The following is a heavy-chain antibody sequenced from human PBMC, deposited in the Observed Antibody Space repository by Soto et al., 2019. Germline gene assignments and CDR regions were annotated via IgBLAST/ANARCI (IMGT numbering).Heavy chain of an antibody. CDR3: AKVSRKGSAIDFDY. V-gene: IGHV1-8*01. CDR1: GYTFSNYD. Sequence: QVQLVQSGAELKKPGASVKVSCKASGYTFSNYDMNWVRQATGQGPEWIGWVNPNNGDTGYAQKFQGRVTLTTVTSTTTAYMELTSLRSEDTAIYYCAKVSRKGSAIDFDYGGQGTLITVSS. J-gene: IGHJ4*02. D-gene: IGHD3-10*01. CDR2: VNPNNGDT.